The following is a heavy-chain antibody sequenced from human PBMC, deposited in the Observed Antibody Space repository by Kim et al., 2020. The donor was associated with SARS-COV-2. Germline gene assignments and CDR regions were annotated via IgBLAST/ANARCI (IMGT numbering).Heavy chain of an antibody. Sequence: ASVKVSCKASGYTFTSYGISWVRQAPGQGLEWMGWIGAYNGNTNYAQKLQGRVTMTTDTSTSTAYMELRSLRSDDTAVYYCARRTGGREAIVVVPAAARYYYYYSDVGGKGATVTAAS. CDR1: GYTFTSYG. J-gene: IGHJ6*03. D-gene: IGHD2-2*01. V-gene: IGHV1-18*01. CDR2: IGAYNGNT. CDR3: ARRTGGREAIVVVPAAARYYYYYSDV.